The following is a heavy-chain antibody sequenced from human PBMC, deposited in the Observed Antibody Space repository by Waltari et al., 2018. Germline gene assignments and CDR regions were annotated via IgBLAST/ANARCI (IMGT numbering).Heavy chain of an antibody. CDR3: ARDLYDSRVPGDYFDY. D-gene: IGHD3-16*01. Sequence: QVHLVQSGAEVRKPGASVKVSCKGSGYTFTGYYIQWLRQAPGQGLEWMGGIDPNTGGTKLEQKFKGRVTRTRETSINTVYMELSSLGSDDTAVYYCARDLYDSRVPGDYFDYWGQGTLVTVSS. V-gene: IGHV1-2*02. J-gene: IGHJ4*02. CDR1: GYTFTGYY. CDR2: IDPNTGGT.